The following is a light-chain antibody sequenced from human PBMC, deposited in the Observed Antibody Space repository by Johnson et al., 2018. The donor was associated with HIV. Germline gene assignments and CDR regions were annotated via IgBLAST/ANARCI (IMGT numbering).Light chain of an antibody. Sequence: QSVLTQPPSVSAAPGQKVTISCSGSSSNIGNNYVSWYQQLPGTAPKLLIYENNKRPSGIPDRFSGSKYGTSATLGITGLPTGDEADYYCGTWDSTLSKVFGTGTKVTVL. J-gene: IGLJ1*01. CDR3: GTWDSTLSKV. CDR2: ENN. V-gene: IGLV1-51*02. CDR1: SSNIGNNY.